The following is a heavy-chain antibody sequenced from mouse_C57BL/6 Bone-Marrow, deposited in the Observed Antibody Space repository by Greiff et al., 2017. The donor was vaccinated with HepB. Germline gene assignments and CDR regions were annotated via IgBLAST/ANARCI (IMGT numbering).Heavy chain of an antibody. D-gene: IGHD2-5*01. CDR1: GYTFTDYY. Sequence: EVQLQQSGPELVKPGASVKISCKASGYTFTDYYMNWVKQSHGKSLEWIGDINPNNGGTSYNQKFKGKATLTVDKSSSTAYMELRSLTSEDSAVYYCATYSNYGLYYAMDYWGQGTSVTVSS. V-gene: IGHV1-26*01. CDR2: INPNNGGT. CDR3: ATYSNYGLYYAMDY. J-gene: IGHJ4*01.